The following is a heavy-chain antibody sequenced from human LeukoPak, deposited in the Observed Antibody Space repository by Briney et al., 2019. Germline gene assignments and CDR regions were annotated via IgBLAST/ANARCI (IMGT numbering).Heavy chain of an antibody. CDR1: GFTFSSYA. Sequence: GGSLRLSCAASGFTFSSYAMSWVRQAPGKGLEWVSAISGSGGSTYYADSVKGRFTISRDNSKNTLYLQMNSLRAEDTAVYYCARAGPVIVLMVYAIDSSFDYWGQGTLVTVSS. D-gene: IGHD2-8*01. V-gene: IGHV3-23*01. CDR2: ISGSGGST. J-gene: IGHJ4*02. CDR3: ARAGPVIVLMVYAIDSSFDY.